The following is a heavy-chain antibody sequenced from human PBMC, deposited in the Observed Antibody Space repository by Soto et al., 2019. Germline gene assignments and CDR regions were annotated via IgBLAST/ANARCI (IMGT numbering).Heavy chain of an antibody. D-gene: IGHD3-10*01. CDR3: ARALRGDY. CDR1: GGYMINFY. CDR2: VYYNGNT. V-gene: IGHV4-59*01. J-gene: IGHJ4*02. Sequence: SETLSLTCTVSGGYMINFYWSWIRQPPGKGLEWIGYVYYNGNTNYNPSLKSRVTMSVDTSKNQFSLKVRSVTAADTAVYYCARALRGDYWGRGTLVTVSS.